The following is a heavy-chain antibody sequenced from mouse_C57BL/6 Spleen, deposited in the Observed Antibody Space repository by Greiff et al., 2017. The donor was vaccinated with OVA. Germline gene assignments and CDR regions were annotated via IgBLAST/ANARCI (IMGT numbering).Heavy chain of an antibody. CDR3: ARGGYGSSLWYFDV. V-gene: IGHV5-16*01. J-gene: IGHJ1*03. Sequence: EVKLVESEGGLVQPGSSMKLSCTASGFTFSDYYMAWVRQVPEKGLEWVANINYDGSSTYYLDSLKSRFIISRDNAKNILYLQMSSLKSEDTATYYCARGGYGSSLWYFDVWGTGTTVTVSS. CDR2: INYDGSST. CDR1: GFTFSDYY. D-gene: IGHD1-1*01.